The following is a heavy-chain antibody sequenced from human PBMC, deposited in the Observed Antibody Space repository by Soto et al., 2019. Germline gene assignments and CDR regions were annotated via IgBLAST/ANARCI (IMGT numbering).Heavy chain of an antibody. J-gene: IGHJ4*02. Sequence: SLTAYRGSSELTFGKESMTRWRPYQGKGLEWVSSISSSSSYIYYADSVKGRFTISRDNAKNSLYLQMNSLRAEDTAVYYCARDHYIWGSYRQKRAVFDYWGQGTLVTVSS. CDR3: ARDHYIWGSYRQKRAVFDY. V-gene: IGHV3-21*01. CDR2: ISSSSSYI. D-gene: IGHD3-16*02. CDR1: ELTFGKES.